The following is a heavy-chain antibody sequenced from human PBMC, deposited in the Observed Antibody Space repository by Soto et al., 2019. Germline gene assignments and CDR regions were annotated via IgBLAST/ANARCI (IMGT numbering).Heavy chain of an antibody. D-gene: IGHD5-12*01. Sequence: QVRPVQSGAEVKKPGSSVKVSCKASGGTFSSYTITWVRQAPGQGLEWMGRIIPSLGRANYAQKFQGRVTITADKSTSTAYMELSSLRSEDTAVYYCARLGVNSGYDLWGQGTLVTVSS. CDR2: IIPSLGRA. CDR3: ARLGVNSGYDL. V-gene: IGHV1-69*02. CDR1: GGTFSSYT. J-gene: IGHJ4*02.